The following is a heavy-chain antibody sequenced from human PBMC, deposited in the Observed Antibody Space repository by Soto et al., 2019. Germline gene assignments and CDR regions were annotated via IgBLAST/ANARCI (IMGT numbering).Heavy chain of an antibody. J-gene: IGHJ4*02. CDR2: ISYDGSNK. D-gene: IGHD3-10*01. Sequence: GGSLRLSCAASGFTFSSYGMHWVRQAPGKGLEWVAVISYDGSNKYYADSVKGRFTISRDNSKNTLYLQMNSLRAEDTAVYYCAKGTLWFEELLVSWYFDYWGQGTLVTVSS. CDR3: AKGTLWFEELLVSWYFDY. V-gene: IGHV3-30*18. CDR1: GFTFSSYG.